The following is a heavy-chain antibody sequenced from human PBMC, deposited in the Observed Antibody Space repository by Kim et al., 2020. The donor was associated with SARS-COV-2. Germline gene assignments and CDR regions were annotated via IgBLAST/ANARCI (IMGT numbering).Heavy chain of an antibody. D-gene: IGHD2-2*01. CDR3: ARDLHPPSGSSTSPSGMDV. J-gene: IGHJ6*02. CDR2: TYYRSKWYN. V-gene: IGHV6-1*01. CDR1: GDSVSSNSAA. Sequence: SQTLSLTCAIFGDSVSSNSAAWNWIRQSPSRGLEWLGRTYYRSKWYNDYAVSVKSRITINPDTSKNQFSLQLNSVTPEDTAVYYCARDLHPPSGSSTSPSGMDVWGQGTTVTVSS.